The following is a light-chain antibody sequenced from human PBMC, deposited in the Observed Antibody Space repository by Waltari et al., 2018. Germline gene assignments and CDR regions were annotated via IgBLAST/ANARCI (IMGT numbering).Light chain of an antibody. CDR1: SSVIGSYNA. Sequence: QSALPQPASVSGSPGQSITIPCAGTSSVIGSYNAVSWYQQHPGKAPKVVIYDVHNRPSGVSNRFSGSMSGNTASLTISGLQTEDEADYYCSSKTTRDTRLFGGGTKLTVL. CDR2: DVH. J-gene: IGLJ3*02. V-gene: IGLV2-14*03. CDR3: SSKTTRDTRL.